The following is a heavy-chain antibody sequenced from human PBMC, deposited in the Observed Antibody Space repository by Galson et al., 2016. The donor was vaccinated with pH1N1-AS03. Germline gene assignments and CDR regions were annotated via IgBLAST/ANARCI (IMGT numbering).Heavy chain of an antibody. CDR3: ARDGVGNYRVAFDI. D-gene: IGHD1-7*01. CDR2: IKEDGSDK. V-gene: IGHV3-7*03. Sequence: SLRLSCAASAFTFSNSWMSWVRQAPGKGLECVAIIKEDGSDKYYLDSVKGRFTISRDNAKNSPYLQMNSLRAEDTAVYYCARDGVGNYRVAFDIWGRGTMVTVSS. J-gene: IGHJ3*02. CDR1: AFTFSNSW.